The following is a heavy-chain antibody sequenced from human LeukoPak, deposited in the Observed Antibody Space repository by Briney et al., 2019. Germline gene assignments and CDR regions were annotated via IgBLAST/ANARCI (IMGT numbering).Heavy chain of an antibody. CDR2: ISGSGGST. D-gene: IGHD5-24*01. CDR1: GFTFSSYT. J-gene: IGHJ4*02. V-gene: IGHV3-23*01. CDR3: ARETRVRWTDY. Sequence: GGSLRLSCAASGFTFSSYTMSWVRQAPGRGLEWVSAISGSGGSTYYADSVKGRFTFSRDNSKNTLYLQMNSLRAEDTAVYYCARETRVRWTDYWGQGILVTVSS.